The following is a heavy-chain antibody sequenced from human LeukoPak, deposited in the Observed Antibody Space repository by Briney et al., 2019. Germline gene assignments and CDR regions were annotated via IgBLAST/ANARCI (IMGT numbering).Heavy chain of an antibody. Sequence: GGSLRLSCAASGFTFSSYGMHWVRQAPGKGLEWVAVISYDGSNKYYADSVKGRFTISRDNSKNTLYLQMNSLRAEDTAVYYWAKEHPVGYFYYWGQGTLVTVSS. D-gene: IGHD3-10*01. CDR1: GFTFSSYG. J-gene: IGHJ4*02. CDR2: ISYDGSNK. CDR3: AKEHPVGYFYY. V-gene: IGHV3-30*18.